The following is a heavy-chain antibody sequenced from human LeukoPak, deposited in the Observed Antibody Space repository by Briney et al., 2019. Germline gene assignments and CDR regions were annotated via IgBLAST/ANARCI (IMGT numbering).Heavy chain of an antibody. V-gene: IGHV3-48*04. J-gene: IGHJ6*04. CDR1: GFTFSNYA. CDR3: ARGRAVAGSHYGMDV. CDR2: ISHSGTSI. D-gene: IGHD6-19*01. Sequence: GGSLRLSCAASGFTFSNYAMTWVRQAPGKGLEWVSYISHSGTSIYYADSVKGRFTFSRDNAKNSLFLQMNSLRAEDTAVYYCARGRAVAGSHYGMDVWGKGTTVTVSS.